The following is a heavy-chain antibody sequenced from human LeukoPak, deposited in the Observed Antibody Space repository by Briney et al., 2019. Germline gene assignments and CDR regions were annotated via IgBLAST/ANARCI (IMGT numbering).Heavy chain of an antibody. Sequence: SETLSLTCSVSAGSISTPYWHWIRQSPGKGLEWIGFVFYGGMTNYNPSLRGRVTISLDTSKNQFSLSLTSVTAADTAVYYCASGTVFGVISPQYFHYWGQGTRVTVSS. CDR2: VFYGGMT. D-gene: IGHD3-3*01. CDR1: AGSISTPY. CDR3: ASGTVFGVISPQYFHY. J-gene: IGHJ4*02. V-gene: IGHV4-59*11.